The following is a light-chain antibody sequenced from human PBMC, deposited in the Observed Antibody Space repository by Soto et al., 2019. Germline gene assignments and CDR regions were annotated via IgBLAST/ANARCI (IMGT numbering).Light chain of an antibody. Sequence: QSVPTPPPPASRAPRQLLSLSFPRNTRDIGGYNYVSWYQQHPGKAPKLMIYEVSKRPSGVPDRFSGSKSGNTASLTVSGLQAEDEADYYCSSYAGSNNYVFGSGTKVTVL. V-gene: IGLV2-8*01. J-gene: IGLJ1*01. CDR1: TRDIGGYNY. CDR3: SSYAGSNNYV. CDR2: EVS.